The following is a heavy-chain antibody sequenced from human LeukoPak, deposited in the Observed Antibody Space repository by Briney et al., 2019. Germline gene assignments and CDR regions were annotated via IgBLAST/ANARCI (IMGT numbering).Heavy chain of an antibody. D-gene: IGHD6-6*01. J-gene: IGHJ4*02. V-gene: IGHV3-21*01. CDR2: ISGSSSYI. CDR1: GFTFSSYS. Sequence: GGSLRLSCAASGFTFSSYSMNWVRQAPGKGLEWVSYISGSSSYIYYADSVKGRFTISRDNAKNSLYLQMNSLRAGDTALYYCARADSNIAARRIGFDYWGQGTLVTVSS. CDR3: ARADSNIAARRIGFDY.